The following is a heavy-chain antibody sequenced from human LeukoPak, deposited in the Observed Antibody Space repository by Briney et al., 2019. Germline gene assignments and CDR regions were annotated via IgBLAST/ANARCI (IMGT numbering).Heavy chain of an antibody. V-gene: IGHV4-59*12. J-gene: IGHJ3*02. CDR1: GGSFSGYY. Sequence: SETLSLTCAVYGGSFSGYYWSWIRQPPGKGLEWVGYIFYRGSTNYNPSLKSRVTISVDTSKNQFSLDLSSVTAADTAVYYCASFTIFGVVKRAFDIWGQRTMVTDSS. D-gene: IGHD3-3*01. CDR3: ASFTIFGVVKRAFDI. CDR2: IFYRGST.